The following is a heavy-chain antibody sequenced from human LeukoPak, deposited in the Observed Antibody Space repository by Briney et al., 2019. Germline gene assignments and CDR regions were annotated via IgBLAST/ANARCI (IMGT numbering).Heavy chain of an antibody. Sequence: SGTLSLTCTVSGGSISSSYWSWIRQPPGKGLEWIGYIYYSGSTDYNPSLKSRVTISVDTSKNQFSLKLSSVTAADTAVYYCARGTVFWAIAAADYFDYWGQGTLVTVSS. J-gene: IGHJ4*02. CDR3: ARGTVFWAIAAADYFDY. CDR2: IYYSGST. D-gene: IGHD6-13*01. V-gene: IGHV4-59*01. CDR1: GGSISSSY.